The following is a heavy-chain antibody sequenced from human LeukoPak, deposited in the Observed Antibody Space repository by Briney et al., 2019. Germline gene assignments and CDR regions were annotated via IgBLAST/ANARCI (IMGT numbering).Heavy chain of an antibody. J-gene: IGHJ4*02. CDR1: GGSISSYY. D-gene: IGHD3-3*01. CDR2: IYYSGST. Sequence: SETLSLTCTVSGGSISSYYWSWIRQPPGKGLEWIGYIYYSGSTNYNPSLKSRVTITVDTSKNQFSLKLSSVTAADTAVYYCARRMYYDFWSGYSSYFDYWGQGTLVTVSS. V-gene: IGHV4-59*08. CDR3: ARRMYYDFWSGYSSYFDY.